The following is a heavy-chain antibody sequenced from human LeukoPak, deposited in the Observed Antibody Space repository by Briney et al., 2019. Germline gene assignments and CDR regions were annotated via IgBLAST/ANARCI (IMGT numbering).Heavy chain of an antibody. Sequence: GGSLRLSCAASGFTFSSYAMSWVRQAPGKGLEWVSAISGSGGSTYYADSVKGRFTISTDNAKNTPSLQMNSLRAEDTAVYYCARGRVGANPNALDYWGQGTLVTVSS. CDR3: ARGRVGANPNALDY. V-gene: IGHV3-23*01. J-gene: IGHJ4*02. D-gene: IGHD1-26*01. CDR2: ISGSGGST. CDR1: GFTFSSYA.